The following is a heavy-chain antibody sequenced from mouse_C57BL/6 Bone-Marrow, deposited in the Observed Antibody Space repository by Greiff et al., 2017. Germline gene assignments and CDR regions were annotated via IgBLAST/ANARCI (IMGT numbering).Heavy chain of an antibody. CDR2: IDPENGDT. D-gene: IGHD1-1*01. Sequence: EVQLQQSGAELVRPGASVKLSCTASGFNITDDYMPWVKQRPEQGLEWIGWIDPENGDTKYASKFQGKATITADTSSNTADLQLISLTSEDTAVYYCTTDYYGSRGDYWGQGTTLTVSS. CDR1: GFNITDDY. J-gene: IGHJ2*01. CDR3: TTDYYGSRGDY. V-gene: IGHV14-4*01.